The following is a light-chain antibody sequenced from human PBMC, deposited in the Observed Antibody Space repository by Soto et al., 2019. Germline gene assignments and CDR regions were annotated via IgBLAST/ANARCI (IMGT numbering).Light chain of an antibody. CDR1: QSVLYSSNNKNY. Sequence: DIVVTQSPDSLAVSLGERATINCRSSQSVLYSSNNKNYLAWFQQKPGQSPKLLIYWASTRESGVPDRLSGSGSGTDFTLTISSLQAEDVAVYYCQQYYTTPFTFGPGTKVDIK. CDR2: WAS. J-gene: IGKJ3*01. V-gene: IGKV4-1*01. CDR3: QQYYTTPFT.